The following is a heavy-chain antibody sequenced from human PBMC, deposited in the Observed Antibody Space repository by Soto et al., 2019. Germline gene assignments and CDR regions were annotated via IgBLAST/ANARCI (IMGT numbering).Heavy chain of an antibody. J-gene: IGHJ5*02. CDR3: ARDLGYCNSSGCFRNWFDP. D-gene: IGHD2-15*01. CDR1: GYSFRTHG. V-gene: IGHV1-18*01. Sequence: QVQLVQSGAEVKTPGASVKVSCRASGYSFRTHGISWVRQAPGQGLEWMGWISTYDDKTNFPQKFQGRITMTTDTSTSTAYIELRNLRSDDTAVYFCARDLGYCNSSGCFRNWFDPWGQGTLVTVSS. CDR2: ISTYDDKT.